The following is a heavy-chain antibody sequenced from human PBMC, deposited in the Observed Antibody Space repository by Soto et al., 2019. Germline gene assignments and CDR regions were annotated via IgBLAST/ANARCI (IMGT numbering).Heavy chain of an antibody. CDR1: PGAIIMSY. J-gene: IGHJ4*02. CDR3: AGSGPKAGGYIAAAGVFDY. V-gene: IGHV4-59*01. Sequence: LSHNCTLAPGAIIMSYCGRNRHPPGERLEWIGYIYYSGSTNYNPSLKSRVTISVDTSKNQFSLKLSSVTAADTAVYYCAGSGPKAGGYIAAAGVFDYWGQGALVTVSS. CDR2: IYYSGST. D-gene: IGHD6-13*01.